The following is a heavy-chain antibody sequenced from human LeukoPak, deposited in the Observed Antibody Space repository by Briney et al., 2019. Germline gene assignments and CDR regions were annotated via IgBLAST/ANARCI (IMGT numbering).Heavy chain of an antibody. Sequence: PGGSLRLSCAASGFTFSSYAMSWVRQAPGKGLEWVSAISGSGGSTYYAESVKGRFTISRDNSKNPLYLQMNSLRAEDTAVYYCAKIPAAGTGFDYWGQGTLVTVSS. CDR2: ISGSGGST. V-gene: IGHV3-23*01. CDR1: GFTFSSYA. J-gene: IGHJ4*02. D-gene: IGHD6-13*01. CDR3: AKIPAAGTGFDY.